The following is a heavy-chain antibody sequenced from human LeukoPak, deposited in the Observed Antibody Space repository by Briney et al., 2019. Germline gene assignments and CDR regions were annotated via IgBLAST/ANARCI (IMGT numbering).Heavy chain of an antibody. CDR2: ISYHGSHE. Sequence: QPGGSLRLSCVASGFTFRGYGMHWVRQAPGKGLEWLAAISYHGSHEYYASSVKGRFTISRDNSKNTLFLQMNSLRAEDTAVYFCAKDGYGPEDYTGYRSNDCWGQGTLVTVSS. CDR3: AKDGYGPEDYTGYRSNDC. CDR1: GFTFRGYG. D-gene: IGHD5-18*01. J-gene: IGHJ4*02. V-gene: IGHV3-30*18.